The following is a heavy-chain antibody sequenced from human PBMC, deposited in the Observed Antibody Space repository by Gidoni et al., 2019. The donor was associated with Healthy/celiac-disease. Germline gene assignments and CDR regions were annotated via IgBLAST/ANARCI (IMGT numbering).Heavy chain of an antibody. D-gene: IGHD3-3*01. CDR2: IIPIFGTA. J-gene: IGHJ6*02. CDR1: GGTFSSYA. Sequence: QVQLVQSGAEVKKPGSSVKVSCKDSGGTFSSYAISWVRPAPGQGLEWMGGIIPIFGTANYAQKFQGRVTITADESTSTAYMELSSLRSEDTAVYYCARGGCEECYYGMDVWGQGTTVTVSS. CDR3: ARGGCEECYYGMDV. V-gene: IGHV1-69*01.